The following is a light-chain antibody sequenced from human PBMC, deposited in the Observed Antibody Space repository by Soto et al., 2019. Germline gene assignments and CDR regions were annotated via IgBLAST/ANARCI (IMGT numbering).Light chain of an antibody. CDR2: DAS. J-gene: IGKJ1*01. CDR1: QSISTY. Sequence: DIQMTQSPSSLAASVGARVTITCRASQSISTYLTWYQQKPGKAPKVLIFDASRLQSGVASRFSGSGSGTDFTLTISSLQPDESATYYCQQSYSDPWTFGQGTKVQVK. V-gene: IGKV1-39*01. CDR3: QQSYSDPWT.